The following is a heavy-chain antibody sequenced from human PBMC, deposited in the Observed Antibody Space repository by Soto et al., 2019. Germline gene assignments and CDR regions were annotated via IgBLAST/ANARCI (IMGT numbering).Heavy chain of an antibody. D-gene: IGHD6-13*01. CDR3: ARDMSGGSSWYEFDS. CDR1: GDSIRISY. Sequence: PSETLSLTCTFSGDSIRISYWSWVRQPPGRGLEWIGYVYHTGTTNSNPSLKSRVTISADTSKNLFSLKLISVTPADTAVYFCARDMSGGSSWYEFDSWGPGTLVTVSS. CDR2: VYHTGTT. V-gene: IGHV4-59*01. J-gene: IGHJ4*02.